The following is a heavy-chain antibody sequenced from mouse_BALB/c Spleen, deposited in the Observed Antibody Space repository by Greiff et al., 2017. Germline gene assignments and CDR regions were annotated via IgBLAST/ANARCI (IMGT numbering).Heavy chain of an antibody. J-gene: IGHJ1*01. CDR3: ARYYDYDWYFDV. D-gene: IGHD2-4*01. V-gene: IGHV3-2*02. CDR1: GYSITSDYA. Sequence: VQLQQSGPGLVKPSQSLSLTCTVTGYSITSDYAWNWIRQFPGNKLEWMGYISYSGSTSYNPSLKSRISITRDTSKNQFFLQLNSVTTEDTATYYCARYYDYDWYFDVWGAGTTVTVSS. CDR2: ISYSGST.